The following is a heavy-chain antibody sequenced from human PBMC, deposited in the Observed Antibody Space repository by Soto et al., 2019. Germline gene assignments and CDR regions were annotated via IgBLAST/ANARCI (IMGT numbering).Heavy chain of an antibody. CDR3: ARDPDSSVSYFDY. CDR1: GFTFSSYA. Sequence: LRLSCAASGFTFSSYAMHWVRQAPGKGLEWVAVISYDGSNKYYADSVKGRFTISRDNSKNTLYLQMNSLRAEDTAVYYCARDPDSSVSYFDYWGQGTLVTVSS. V-gene: IGHV3-30-3*01. J-gene: IGHJ4*02. CDR2: ISYDGSNK. D-gene: IGHD3-22*01.